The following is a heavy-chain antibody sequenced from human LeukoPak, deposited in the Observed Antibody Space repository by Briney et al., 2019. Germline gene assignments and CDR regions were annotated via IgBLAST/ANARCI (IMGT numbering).Heavy chain of an antibody. D-gene: IGHD3-16*01. J-gene: IGHJ6*03. CDR3: ARNPIRLVGYYYMDV. CDR1: GFTFSNYW. CDR2: IKQDGGEE. V-gene: IGHV3-7*01. Sequence: GGSLRLSCAASGFTFSNYWMSWVRQAPGKGLEWVANIKQDGGEEYYVDSVKGRFTISRDNLKNSLYLQMNSLRAEDTAVYYCARNPIRLVGYYYMDVWGKGTTVTISS.